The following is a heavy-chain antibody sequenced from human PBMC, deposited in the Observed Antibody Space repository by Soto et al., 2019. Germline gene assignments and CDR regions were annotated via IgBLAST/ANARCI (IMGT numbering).Heavy chain of an antibody. V-gene: IGHV3-30-3*01. D-gene: IGHD1-26*01. Sequence: QVQLVESGGGVVQPGRSLRLSCAASGFTFSSYAMHWVRQAPGKGLEWVAVISYDGSNKYYADSVKGRFTISRDNSKNXXYLRMNSRRAEATAVCYFGGDRGRAGEMPEELPDCWGQGTLVPVS. CDR1: GFTFSSYA. CDR2: ISYDGSNK. CDR3: GGDRGRAGEMPEELPDC. J-gene: IGHJ4*02.